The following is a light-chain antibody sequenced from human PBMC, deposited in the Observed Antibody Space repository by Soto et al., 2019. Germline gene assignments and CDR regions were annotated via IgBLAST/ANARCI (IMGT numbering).Light chain of an antibody. CDR1: QTISSW. J-gene: IGKJ1*01. V-gene: IGKV1-5*03. CDR2: KAS. CDR3: QHYNSYSEA. Sequence: DIQMTQSPSTLSGRVGDRVTITCGASQTISSWLAWYQQKPGKAPKLLIYKASTLKSGVPSRFSGSGSGTEFTLTISSLQPDDFATYYCQHYNSYSEAFGQGTKVDIK.